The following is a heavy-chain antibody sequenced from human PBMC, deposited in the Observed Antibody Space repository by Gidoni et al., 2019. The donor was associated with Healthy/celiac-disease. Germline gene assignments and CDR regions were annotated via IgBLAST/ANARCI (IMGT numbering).Heavy chain of an antibody. CDR2: IYTSGST. V-gene: IGHV4-61*02. J-gene: IGHJ6*02. Sequence: QVQLQESGPGLVKPSQTLSLTCTVSGGSISSGSYYWSWIRQPAGKGLEWIGRIYTSGSTNYNPALKSRVTISVDTSKNQFSLKLSSVTAADTAVYYCARGVSHYNWNTLGYYYYGMDVWGQGTTVTVSS. CDR1: GGSISSGSYY. D-gene: IGHD1-20*01. CDR3: ARGVSHYNWNTLGYYYYGMDV.